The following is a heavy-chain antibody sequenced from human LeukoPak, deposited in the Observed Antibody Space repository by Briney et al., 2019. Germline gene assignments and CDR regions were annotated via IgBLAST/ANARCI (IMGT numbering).Heavy chain of an antibody. D-gene: IGHD6-13*01. CDR1: GFTFSSYA. V-gene: IGHV3-30-3*01. CDR2: ISYDGSNK. Sequence: PGGSLRLSCAASGFTFSSYATHWVRQAPGRGLEWVAVISYDGSNKDYADSVKGRFTISRDTSKNTLYLQMNSLRTEDTAMYYCVRDRCSSCHYFDCWGQGTPVTVSS. J-gene: IGHJ4*02. CDR3: VRDRCSSCHYFDC.